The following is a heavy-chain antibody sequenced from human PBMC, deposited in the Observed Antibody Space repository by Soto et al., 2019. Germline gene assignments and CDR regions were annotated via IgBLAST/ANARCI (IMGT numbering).Heavy chain of an antibody. CDR1: GGSINYQF. J-gene: IGHJ5*02. D-gene: IGHD2-8*01. CDR3: ARLADTNTYCLNWFDP. Sequence: QVQLQESGPGLVKPSETLSLTCTVSGGSINYQFWSWIRQPPGQGLNWMAYISYTGSTDYNPYLKRRLTISLDTSKSRFSLKLTSVTAADTAVYYCARLADTNTYCLNWFDPWVQGTLVTVSS. CDR2: ISYTGST. V-gene: IGHV4-59*08.